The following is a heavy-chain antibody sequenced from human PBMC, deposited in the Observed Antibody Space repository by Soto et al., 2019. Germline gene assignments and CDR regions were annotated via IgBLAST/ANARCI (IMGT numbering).Heavy chain of an antibody. D-gene: IGHD3-10*01. Sequence: ASVKVSCKASGYTFTSYSMHWVRQAPGQRLEWVGWINAGNGNTKYSQKFQGRVTITRDTSASTAYMELSSLRSEDTAVYYCARARGVITYYYYYGMDVWGQGTTVTVSS. CDR2: INAGNGNT. J-gene: IGHJ6*02. CDR3: ARARGVITYYYYYGMDV. V-gene: IGHV1-3*01. CDR1: GYTFTSYS.